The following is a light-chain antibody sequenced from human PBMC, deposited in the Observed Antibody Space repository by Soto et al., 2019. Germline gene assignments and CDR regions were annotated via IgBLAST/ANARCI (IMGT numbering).Light chain of an antibody. CDR3: QQSYSTPWT. J-gene: IGKJ2*01. Sequence: DIQMTQSPSSLSASVGDRVTITCRASQSVITYLNWYQQKPGRAPKLLISAASSLQSGVPSRFSGWGSEIPFTLTISSLQPEDFATYYCQQSYSTPWTFGQWTRLEIK. CDR2: AAS. V-gene: IGKV1-39*01. CDR1: QSVITY.